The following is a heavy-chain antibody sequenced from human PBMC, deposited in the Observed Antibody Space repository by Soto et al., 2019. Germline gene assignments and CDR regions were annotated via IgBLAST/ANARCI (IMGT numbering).Heavy chain of an antibody. CDR3: ARDPRQPPRAWYYYYMDV. CDR2: ISSSSSYI. V-gene: IGHV3-21*01. Sequence: EVQLVESGGGLVKPGGSLRLSCAASGFTFSSYSMNWVRQAPGKGLEWVSSISSSSSYIYYADSVKGRFTISRDNAKNSLYLQKNSLRAEDTAVYYCARDPRQPPRAWYYYYMDVWGKGTTVTVSS. CDR1: GFTFSSYS. D-gene: IGHD5-18*01. J-gene: IGHJ6*03.